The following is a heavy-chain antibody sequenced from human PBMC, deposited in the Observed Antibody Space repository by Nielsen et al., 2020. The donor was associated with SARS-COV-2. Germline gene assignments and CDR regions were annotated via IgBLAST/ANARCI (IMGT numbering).Heavy chain of an antibody. D-gene: IGHD6-13*01. CDR1: GFTFSNFA. V-gene: IGHV3-23*01. CDR3: AASKSGYYFDL. CDR2: ISGGGGST. Sequence: GGSLRLSCAASGFTFSNFAMSWVRQAPGKGLEWVSTISGGGGSTYYADSVKGRLTISRGSFKNTLYLQMNSLRAEDTAVYYCAASKSGYYFDLWGQGTLVTVSS. J-gene: IGHJ4*02.